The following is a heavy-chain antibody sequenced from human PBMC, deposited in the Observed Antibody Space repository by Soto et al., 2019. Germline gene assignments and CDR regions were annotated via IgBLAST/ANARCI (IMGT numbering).Heavy chain of an antibody. J-gene: IGHJ4*02. CDR2: IWYDGSNK. CDR3: ARDQGTTGTTGIDY. D-gene: IGHD1-1*01. CDR1: GFTFSSYG. V-gene: IGHV3-33*01. Sequence: GGSLRLSCAASGFTFSSYGMHWVRQAPGKGLEWVAVIWYDGSNKYYADSVKGRFTISRDNSKNTLYLQMNSLRAEDTAVYYCARDQGTTGTTGIDYWGQGTLVTVSS.